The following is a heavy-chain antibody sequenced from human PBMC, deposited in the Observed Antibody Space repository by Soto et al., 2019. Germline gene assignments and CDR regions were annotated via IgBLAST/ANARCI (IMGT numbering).Heavy chain of an antibody. CDR2: INPNGGST. D-gene: IGHD3-16*02. Sequence: ASVGVPCKAPAVTFISYYIHWVRQAPGHWRVWMGIINPNGGSTRFAQTFQGRITMTRDTSTSTVYMELRSLRSEDTAIYYCARSSAGVFGIIREGSNWLAPWGQGSLVTVSS. V-gene: IGHV1-46*01. CDR1: AVTFISYY. CDR3: ARSSAGVFGIIREGSNWLAP. J-gene: IGHJ5*02.